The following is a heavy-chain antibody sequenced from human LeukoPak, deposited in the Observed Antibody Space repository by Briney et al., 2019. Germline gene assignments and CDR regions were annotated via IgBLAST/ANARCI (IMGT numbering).Heavy chain of an antibody. V-gene: IGHV1-69*11. Sequence: SVKVSCKASGGIFMSYVMSWMRQAPGQGPEWMGRVIPSLGTANYAQKFQDRVTITTDDSTSTAYMELRSLRSDDTAMYYCTRDLNHYDSSAYWGQGTLVTVSS. CDR2: VIPSLGTA. CDR3: TRDLNHYDSSAY. D-gene: IGHD3-22*01. CDR1: GGIFMSYV. J-gene: IGHJ4*02.